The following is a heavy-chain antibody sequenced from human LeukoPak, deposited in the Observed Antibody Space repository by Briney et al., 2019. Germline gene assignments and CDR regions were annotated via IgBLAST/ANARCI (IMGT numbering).Heavy chain of an antibody. CDR3: ASSSSSKFDY. V-gene: IGHV4-39*07. CDR1: GGSISSSSYY. Sequence: SETLSLTCTVSGGSISSSSYYWGWIRQPPGKGLKWIGSIYYSGSTYYNPSLKSRVTISVDTSKNQFSLKLSSVTAADTAVCYCASSSSSKFDYWGQGTLVTVSS. J-gene: IGHJ4*02. CDR2: IYYSGST. D-gene: IGHD6-6*01.